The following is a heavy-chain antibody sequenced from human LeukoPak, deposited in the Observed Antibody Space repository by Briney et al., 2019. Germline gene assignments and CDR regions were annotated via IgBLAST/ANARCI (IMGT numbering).Heavy chain of an antibody. CDR3: ARDYSLSGEFQH. CDR1: SGSISDYY. V-gene: IGHV4-59*01. D-gene: IGHD2-21*01. J-gene: IGHJ1*01. Sequence: SETLSLTCTVSSGSISDYYWTWIRQPPGKGLDWIGYIYYSGSTNYNPSLKSRVTISVDTSKNQFSLKLSSVTAADTAVYYCARDYSLSGEFQHWGQGTLVTVSS. CDR2: IYYSGST.